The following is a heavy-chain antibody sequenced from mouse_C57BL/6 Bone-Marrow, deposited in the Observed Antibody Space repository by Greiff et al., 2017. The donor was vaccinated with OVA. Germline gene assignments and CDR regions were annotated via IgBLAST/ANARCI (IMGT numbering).Heavy chain of an antibody. CDR2: INSDGGST. CDR3: ARQGDDGYYWYFDV. CDR1: EYEFPSHD. V-gene: IGHV5-2*01. Sequence: EVKLMESGGGLVQPGESLKLSCESNEYEFPSHDMSWVRKTPEKRLELVAAINSDGGSTYYPDTMERRFIISRDHTKKTLYLQMSSLRSEDTALYYWARQGDDGYYWYFDVWGTGTTVTVSS. J-gene: IGHJ1*03. D-gene: IGHD2-3*01.